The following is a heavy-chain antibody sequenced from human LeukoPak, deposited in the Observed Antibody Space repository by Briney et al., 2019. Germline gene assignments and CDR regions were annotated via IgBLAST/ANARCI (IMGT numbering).Heavy chain of an antibody. J-gene: IGHJ4*02. CDR1: GFTFSTYS. D-gene: IGHD4-17*01. CDR2: ISGSGGST. V-gene: IGHV3-23*01. Sequence: PGGSLRLSCAASGFTFSTYSMNWVRQAPGKGLEWVSSISGSGGSTYYADSVKGRFTISRDNSKNTLYLQMNSLRAEDTAVYYCAKDKNYGDYNVFDYWGQGTLVTVSS. CDR3: AKDKNYGDYNVFDY.